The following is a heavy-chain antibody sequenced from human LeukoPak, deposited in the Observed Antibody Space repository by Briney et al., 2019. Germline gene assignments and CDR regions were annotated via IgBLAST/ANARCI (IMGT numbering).Heavy chain of an antibody. CDR2: ISSSGTAI. Sequence: PGGSLRLSCAASGFTFSSCEMNWVRQAPGKGLEWVSYISSSGTAIYYADSVKGRFTISRDSAKNSLYLEMNSLRAEDTAVYYCARDTDYGDDSWFDPWGQGTLVTVSS. V-gene: IGHV3-48*03. D-gene: IGHD4-17*01. CDR3: ARDTDYGDDSWFDP. CDR1: GFTFSSCE. J-gene: IGHJ5*02.